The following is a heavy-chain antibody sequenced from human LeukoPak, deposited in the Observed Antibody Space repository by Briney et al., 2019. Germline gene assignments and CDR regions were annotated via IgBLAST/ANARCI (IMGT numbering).Heavy chain of an antibody. CDR3: APISAQTFDI. J-gene: IGHJ3*02. D-gene: IGHD5-24*01. V-gene: IGHV3-7*01. CDR1: GFSFRSHW. Sequence: GGSLRLSCVGSGFSFRSHWVNWVRQSPGKGLEWVANIKPGGSDKYYVDSARGRFTVSRDNAKNSAFLQMNSLRAEDTAIYYCAPISAQTFDIWGQATLVSVSS. CDR2: IKPGGSDK.